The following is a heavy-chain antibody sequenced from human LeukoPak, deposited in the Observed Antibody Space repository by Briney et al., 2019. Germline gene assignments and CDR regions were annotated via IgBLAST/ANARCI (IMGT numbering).Heavy chain of an antibody. Sequence: GGSLRLSCAASGFTFSSYGMSWVRQAPGKGLEWVSAISGSGGSTYYADSVKGRFTISRDNSKNTLYLQMNSLRAEDTAVYYCAKGKYSGSYWVSDYWGQGTLVTVSS. CDR2: ISGSGGST. CDR1: GFTFSSYG. CDR3: AKGKYSGSYWVSDY. J-gene: IGHJ4*02. V-gene: IGHV3-23*01. D-gene: IGHD1-26*01.